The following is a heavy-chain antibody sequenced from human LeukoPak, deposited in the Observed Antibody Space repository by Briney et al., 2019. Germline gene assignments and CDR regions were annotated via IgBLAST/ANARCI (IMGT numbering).Heavy chain of an antibody. J-gene: IGHJ4*02. Sequence: GGSLRLSCAASGFTFSDYSMNWVRQAPGKGLEWVSYINSGSSTIYYVDSMEGRFTISRDNAKNSLYLQMNSLRDEDTAVYHCARTRSKVGTPTFDYWGQGTLVTVSS. CDR2: INSGSSTI. V-gene: IGHV3-48*02. CDR1: GFTFSDYS. CDR3: ARTRSKVGTPTFDY. D-gene: IGHD4-23*01.